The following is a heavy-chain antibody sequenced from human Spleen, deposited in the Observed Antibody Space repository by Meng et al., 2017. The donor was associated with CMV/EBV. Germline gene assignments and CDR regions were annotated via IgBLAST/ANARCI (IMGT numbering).Heavy chain of an antibody. V-gene: IGHV3-23*01. CDR3: AKLFPRHGHTQDY. Sequence: GESLKISCAASGFTFSSYAMSWVRQAPGKGLEWVSATSGSGGSTYYADSVKGRFTISRDNSKNTLYLQMNSLRAEDTAVYYCAKLFPRHGHTQDYWGQGTLVTVSS. J-gene: IGHJ4*02. CDR1: GFTFSSYA. CDR2: TSGSGGST. D-gene: IGHD5-24*01.